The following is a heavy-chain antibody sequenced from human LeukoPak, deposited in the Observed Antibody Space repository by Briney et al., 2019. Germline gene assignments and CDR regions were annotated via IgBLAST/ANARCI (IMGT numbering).Heavy chain of an antibody. CDR1: GFTVSSNY. Sequence: QPGGSLRLSCAASGFTVSSNYMSWVRQAPGKGLEWVANIKQDGSVKYYVDSVKGRFTISRDNAKNSLYLQLNSLRAEDTAVYYCARARGGYDFDYWGQGTLVTVSS. CDR2: IKQDGSVK. CDR3: ARARGGYDFDY. J-gene: IGHJ4*02. V-gene: IGHV3-7*03. D-gene: IGHD5-12*01.